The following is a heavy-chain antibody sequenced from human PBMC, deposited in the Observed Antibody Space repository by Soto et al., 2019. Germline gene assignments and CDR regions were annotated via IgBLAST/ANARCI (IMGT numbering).Heavy chain of an antibody. CDR3: ATTYSNYEYGFDY. CDR1: GYTFTGYY. Sequence: ASVKVSCKASGYTFTGYYMHWVRQAPGQGLEWMAWINPNSGGTNYAQKFQGWVTMTRDTSISTAYMELSRLRSDDTAVYYCATTYSNYEYGFDYWGQGTLVTVSS. J-gene: IGHJ4*02. D-gene: IGHD4-4*01. V-gene: IGHV1-2*04. CDR2: INPNSGGT.